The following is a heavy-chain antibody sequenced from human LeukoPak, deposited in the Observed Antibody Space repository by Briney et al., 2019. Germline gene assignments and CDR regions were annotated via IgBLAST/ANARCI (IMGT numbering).Heavy chain of an antibody. CDR2: ITGDGSST. CDR3: ARDTGWYFDL. V-gene: IGHV3-74*01. Sequence: GGSLRLSCAASGFTFGGYWMHWVRQPPGKGLVWVSRITGDGSSTIYADSVKGRFTISRDNAKNTLYLQMISLRAEDTAVYYCARDTGWYFDLWGRGTLVTVSS. J-gene: IGHJ2*01. D-gene: IGHD4-17*01. CDR1: GFTFGGYW.